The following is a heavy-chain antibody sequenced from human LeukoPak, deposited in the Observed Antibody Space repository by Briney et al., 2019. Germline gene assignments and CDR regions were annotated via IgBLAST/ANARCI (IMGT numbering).Heavy chain of an antibody. CDR2: IKQDAGEI. V-gene: IGHV3-7*01. J-gene: IGHJ4*02. D-gene: IGHD6-13*01. CDR3: ARLGSSWDFFDF. Sequence: TGGSLRLSCAASGFTFSSYAMSWVRQLPGKGLEWVANIKQDAGEIRYVDSVKGRFTISRDNAKNSVYLQMNSLRAEDTGVYYCARLGSSWDFFDFWGQGTLVTVS. CDR1: GFTFSSYA.